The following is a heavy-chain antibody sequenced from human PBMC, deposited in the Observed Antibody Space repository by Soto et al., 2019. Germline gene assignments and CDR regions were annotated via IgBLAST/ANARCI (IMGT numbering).Heavy chain of an antibody. CDR2: ISGSGGST. J-gene: IGHJ4*02. V-gene: IGHV3-23*01. CDR1: GFTFSSYA. CDR3: AKVNPRGLPPDYYDSSGYYY. Sequence: GGSLRLSCAASGFTFSSYAMSWVRQAPGKGLEWVSAISGSGGSTYYADSVKGRFTISRDNSKNTLYLQMNSLRAEDTAVYYCAKVNPRGLPPDYYDSSGYYYWGQGTLVTVSS. D-gene: IGHD3-22*01.